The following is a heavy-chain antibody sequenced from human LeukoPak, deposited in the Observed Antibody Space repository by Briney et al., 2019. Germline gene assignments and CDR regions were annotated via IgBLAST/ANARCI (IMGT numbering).Heavy chain of an antibody. CDR2: TSHSDSP. D-gene: IGHD6-13*01. J-gene: IGHJ4*02. Sequence: PSETLSLTCSVSGMSITSRHYWGWIRQPPGKGLEWIGSTSHSDSPYYNPSLESRVTISLDTSRNQFSLKLTSVTAADTAVYYCARHGGLGGSSWYGNDYWGQGTLVTVSS. CDR1: GMSITSRHY. V-gene: IGHV4-38-2*02. CDR3: ARHGGLGGSSWYGNDY.